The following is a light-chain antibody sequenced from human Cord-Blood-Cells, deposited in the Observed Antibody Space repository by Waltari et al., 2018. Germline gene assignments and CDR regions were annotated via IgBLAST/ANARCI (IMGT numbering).Light chain of an antibody. CDR2: EVS. J-gene: IGLJ1*01. Sequence: QSALTPPASVSGSPGPSTTISCTGTRSHVGSYNLVSWYQQHPGKAPKLMIYEVSKRPSGVSNRFSGSKSGNTASLTISGLQAEDEADYYCCSYAGSSTFVFGTGTKVTVL. CDR3: CSYAGSSTFV. CDR1: RSHVGSYNL. V-gene: IGLV2-23*02.